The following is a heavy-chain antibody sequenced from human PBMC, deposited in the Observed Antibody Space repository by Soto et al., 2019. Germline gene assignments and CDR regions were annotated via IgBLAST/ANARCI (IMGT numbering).Heavy chain of an antibody. J-gene: IGHJ6*02. V-gene: IGHV3-33*01. CDR1: GFTFSSYG. D-gene: IGHD5-18*01. CDR2: IWYDGSNK. Sequence: GGSLRLSCAASGFTFSSYGFHWVRQAPGKGLEWVALIWYDGSNKYYADSVKGRFTISRDNSKNTLYLQMNSLRAEDTAVYSCARDGYSSGSNYYYYYGMDVWGQGTTVTVSS. CDR3: ARDGYSSGSNYYYYYGMDV.